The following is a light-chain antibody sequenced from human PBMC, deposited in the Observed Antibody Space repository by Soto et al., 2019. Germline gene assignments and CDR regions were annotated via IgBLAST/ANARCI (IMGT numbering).Light chain of an antibody. Sequence: DIVMTQSPLSLPVTPGEPASISCRSSQSLLHSNGYNDLEWYVQKPGQSPQLLIYLGSDRASGVPDRFSGSGSGTDFTLKISRVEAEDVGVYYCMQVLSGFSFGPGTKVDIK. CDR3: MQVLSGFS. V-gene: IGKV2-28*01. J-gene: IGKJ3*01. CDR1: QSLLHSNGYND. CDR2: LGS.